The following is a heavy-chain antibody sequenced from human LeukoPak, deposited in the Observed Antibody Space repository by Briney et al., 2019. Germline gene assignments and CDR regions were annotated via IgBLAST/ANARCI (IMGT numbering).Heavy chain of an antibody. CDR3: ARGYYDSSSYYPPYYYYYMDV. J-gene: IGHJ6*03. Sequence: PSDTLSLTCTVSGYSISSYSYCWSWLRQPAGKGLKWIVHTYNCGSTYYKPTLKSRITISVRTSKTQSSLQLSSVSAADTAVYYGARGYYDSSSYYPPYYYYYMDVWGKGTTGTVSS. V-gene: IGHV4-61*09. D-gene: IGHD3-22*01. CDR2: TYNCGST. CDR1: GYSISSYSYC.